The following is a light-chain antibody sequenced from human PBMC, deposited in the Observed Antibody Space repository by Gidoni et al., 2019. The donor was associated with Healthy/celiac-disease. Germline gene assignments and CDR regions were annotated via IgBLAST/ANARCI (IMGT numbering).Light chain of an antibody. V-gene: IGKV1-8*01. CDR1: QCISSY. Sequence: AIRMTQSPSSLSASTGDRVPITCRASQCISSYLAWYQQKPGKAPKLLIYAASTFQSGVPSRFSGSGSGTDFTLTISCLQSEDFATYYCQQYYSYPRTFGQGTQVEIK. CDR2: AAS. CDR3: QQYYSYPRT. J-gene: IGKJ1*01.